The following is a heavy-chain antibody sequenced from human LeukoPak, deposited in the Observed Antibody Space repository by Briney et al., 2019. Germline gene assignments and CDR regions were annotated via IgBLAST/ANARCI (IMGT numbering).Heavy chain of an antibody. CDR2: ISGDGGST. D-gene: IGHD2-15*01. Sequence: PGGSLRLSCAASGFTFDDYAMHWVRQAPGNGLEWVSLISGDGGSTYYADSVNGRFTISRDNSKNSLYLQMNSLRTEDTALYYCAPLLGYCSGGSCLADWGQGTLVTVSS. CDR1: GFTFDDYA. CDR3: APLLGYCSGGSCLAD. J-gene: IGHJ4*02. V-gene: IGHV3-43*02.